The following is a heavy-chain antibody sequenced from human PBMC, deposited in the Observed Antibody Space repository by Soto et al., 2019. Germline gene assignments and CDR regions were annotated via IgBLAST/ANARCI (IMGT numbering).Heavy chain of an antibody. CDR2: ISGRGGVT. Sequence: EVQLLGSGGGLVQPGGSLRLTCVGSGFTFRNQDMRWVRQAPGKGLEWVSVISGRGGVTYYADSVKGRFTISRDNSKNTLYLQMNNLRANDTAVYYCAKDRQFRSYYESAGHYNDWGQGTLVTVSS. CDR1: GFTFRNQD. V-gene: IGHV3-23*01. CDR3: AKDRQFRSYYESAGHYND. D-gene: IGHD3-22*01. J-gene: IGHJ4*02.